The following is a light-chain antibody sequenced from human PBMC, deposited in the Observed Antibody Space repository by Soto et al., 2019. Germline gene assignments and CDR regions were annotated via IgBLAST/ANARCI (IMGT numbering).Light chain of an antibody. V-gene: IGKV1-5*01. CDR1: QSISSW. CDR3: QQYNTYSPERT. Sequence: DIQMTQSPSTLSASVGDRVTITCRASQSISSWLAWYQQKPGKAPKPLIYDASSLESGVPSRFSGSGSGTEFTLTISSLQPDDFATYYCQQYNTYSPERTFGQGTKVDIK. J-gene: IGKJ1*01. CDR2: DAS.